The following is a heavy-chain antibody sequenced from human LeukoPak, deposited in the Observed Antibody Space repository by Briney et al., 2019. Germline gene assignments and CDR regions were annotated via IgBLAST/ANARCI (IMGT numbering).Heavy chain of an antibody. D-gene: IGHD1-1*01. CDR3: ARSGNYDW. CDR1: GFTFSTYG. V-gene: IGHV3-48*02. CDR2: ISSTSSTI. J-gene: IGHJ4*02. Sequence: PRGSPSLSCAASGFTFSTYGMHWVGQAPGKGLEWVSYISSTSSTIYYADSVKRRFTISRDNAKNSLYLQMNSLRDEDTAVYYCARSGNYDWWGKETRVTVSS.